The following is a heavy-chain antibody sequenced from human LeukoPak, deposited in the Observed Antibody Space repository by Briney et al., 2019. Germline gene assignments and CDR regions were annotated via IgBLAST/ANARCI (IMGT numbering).Heavy chain of an antibody. CDR1: GFTFSGSA. CDR3: TRHTIGWLNLGYYYGMDV. Sequence: GGSLKLSCAASGFTFSGSAMHWVRQASGKGLEWVGRIRSKANSYATAYAASVKGRFTISRDDSKNTAYLQMNSLKTEDTAVYYCTRHTIGWLNLGYYYGMDVWGQGTTVTVSS. V-gene: IGHV3-73*01. D-gene: IGHD3-22*01. CDR2: IRSKANSYAT. J-gene: IGHJ6*02.